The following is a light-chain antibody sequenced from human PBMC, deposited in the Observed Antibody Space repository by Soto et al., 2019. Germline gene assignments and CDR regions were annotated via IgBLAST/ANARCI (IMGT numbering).Light chain of an antibody. CDR3: QQYHKWPLT. Sequence: IMITQSPATLSASPGDRATLTCRASQSVSSNLAWYRHKPGQAPRLLIYRASTWAAGLPDRFSGSGSGTEFTLTISSLQSEDFAAYYCQQYHKWPLTFGQGTRLEIK. CDR2: RAS. CDR1: QSVSSN. J-gene: IGKJ5*01. V-gene: IGKV3-15*01.